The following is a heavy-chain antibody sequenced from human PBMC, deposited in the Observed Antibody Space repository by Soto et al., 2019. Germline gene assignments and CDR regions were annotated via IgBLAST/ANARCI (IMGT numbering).Heavy chain of an antibody. V-gene: IGHV4-34*01. CDR1: GGSFSGYY. Sequence: PSETLSLTCAVYGGSFSGYYWSWIRQPPGKGLEWIGEINHSGSTNYNPSLKSRVTISVDTSKNQFSLKLSSVTAADTAVYYCARAQNRPYYYDSSGYINGMDVWGQGTTVTVSS. CDR3: ARAQNRPYYYDSSGYINGMDV. D-gene: IGHD3-22*01. J-gene: IGHJ6*02. CDR2: INHSGST.